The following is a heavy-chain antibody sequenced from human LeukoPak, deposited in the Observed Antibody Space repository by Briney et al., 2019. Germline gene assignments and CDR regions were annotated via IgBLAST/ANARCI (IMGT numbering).Heavy chain of an antibody. CDR3: AKAAAGDGYYYYYMDV. Sequence: GGSLRLSCAASGFTLSSYAMSWVRQAPGKGLEWVSAVSGSGGSTYYADSVKGRFTISRDNSKNTLYLQMNSLRAEDTAVYYCAKAAAGDGYYYYYMDVWGKGTTVTVSS. D-gene: IGHD6-13*01. CDR2: VSGSGGST. CDR1: GFTLSSYA. V-gene: IGHV3-23*01. J-gene: IGHJ6*03.